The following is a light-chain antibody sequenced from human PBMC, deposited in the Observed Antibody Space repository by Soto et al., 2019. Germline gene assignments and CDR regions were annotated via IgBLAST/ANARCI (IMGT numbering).Light chain of an antibody. J-gene: IGKJ4*01. Sequence: EIVMTQSPATLSVSPGERATLSCRASQSVSSSYLAWYQQKPSQAPRHLIYGASSRATGIPDRFSGRGYGADFTLTMRRLQYEDFAVYHCKQYNNWPPGITVGGGTKG. CDR1: QSVSSSY. V-gene: IGKV3D-15*01. CDR3: KQYNNWPPGIT. CDR2: GAS.